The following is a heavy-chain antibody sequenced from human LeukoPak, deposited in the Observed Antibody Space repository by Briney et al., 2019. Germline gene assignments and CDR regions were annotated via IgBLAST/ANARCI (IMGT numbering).Heavy chain of an antibody. CDR2: ISDSGGST. CDR3: AKDRYGDYVGFSY. CDR1: GFTFSSYA. D-gene: IGHD4-17*01. J-gene: IGHJ4*02. V-gene: IGHV3-23*01. Sequence: PGGSLRLSCAASGFTFSSYAMSWVRQAPGKGPEWVSAISDSGGSTYYADSVKGRFTISRDNSKNTLYLQMNSLRAEDTAVYYCAKDRYGDYVGFSYWGQGTLVTVSS.